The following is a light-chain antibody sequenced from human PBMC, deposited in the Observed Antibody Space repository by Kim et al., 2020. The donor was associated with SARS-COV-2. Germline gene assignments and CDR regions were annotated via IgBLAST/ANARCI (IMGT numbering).Light chain of an antibody. J-gene: IGKJ2*02. V-gene: IGKV3-20*01. CDR3: QQYDTSPCN. CDR2: GAS. Sequence: EIVLTQSPDTLSLSPGERATLSCRASQSVDSTYLGWYQQKPGQAPRLLIYGASSRATGIPDRFSGSGSGTDFTLTISRLEPEDFATYYCQQYDTSPCNFGQGTKLEI. CDR1: QSVDSTY.